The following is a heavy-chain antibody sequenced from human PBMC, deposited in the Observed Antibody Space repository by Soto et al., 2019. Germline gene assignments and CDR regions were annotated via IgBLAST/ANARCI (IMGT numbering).Heavy chain of an antibody. Sequence: GGSLRLSCASSGFTFSNYGMHWVRQAPGKGLKWVAVISYDGSNKYYADSVKGRFTISRDNSKNTLYLQMNSLRAEDTAVYYCARGRDYLGGDFDYWGQGTLVTVSS. J-gene: IGHJ4*02. CDR1: GFTFSNYG. D-gene: IGHD3-16*01. CDR2: ISYDGSNK. V-gene: IGHV3-30-3*01. CDR3: ARGRDYLGGDFDY.